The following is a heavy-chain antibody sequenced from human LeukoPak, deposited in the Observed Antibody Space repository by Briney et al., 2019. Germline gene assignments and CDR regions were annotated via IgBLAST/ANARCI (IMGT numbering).Heavy chain of an antibody. Sequence: GGSLRLSCAASGFTFSSYGMHWVRQAPGKGLEGVAVICYDGSNKFHADSVRGRFTISRDISKNTLYLQMNSLRAEDTAVYYCARDTSLGHLRFDYWGQGTLVTVSS. D-gene: IGHD3-16*01. CDR2: ICYDGSNK. V-gene: IGHV3-33*01. CDR1: GFTFSSYG. CDR3: ARDTSLGHLRFDY. J-gene: IGHJ4*02.